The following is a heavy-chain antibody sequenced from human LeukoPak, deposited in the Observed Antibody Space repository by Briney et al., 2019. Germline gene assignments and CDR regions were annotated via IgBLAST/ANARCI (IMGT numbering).Heavy chain of an antibody. CDR3: ARDPKRGFSYGWGAFDI. CDR2: ISYDGNNK. D-gene: IGHD5-18*01. Sequence: GGSLRLSCAASGFTFSSYGMHWVRQAPGKGLEWVAVISYDGNNKYYADSVKGRFIISRDNSKNTLYLQMNSLRVEDTAVYYCARDPKRGFSYGWGAFDIWGQGTMVTVSS. CDR1: GFTFSSYG. J-gene: IGHJ3*02. V-gene: IGHV3-30*03.